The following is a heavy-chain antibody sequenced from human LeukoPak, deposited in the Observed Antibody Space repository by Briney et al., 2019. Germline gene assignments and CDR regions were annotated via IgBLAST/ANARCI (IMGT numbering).Heavy chain of an antibody. CDR1: GGSFSGYY. CDR3: ARLPTLWFGETGFDY. CDR2: INHSGST. V-gene: IGHV4-34*01. D-gene: IGHD3-10*01. Sequence: PSETLSLTCAVYGGSFSGYYWSWIRQPPGKGLEWIGEINHSGSTNYNPSLKSRVTISVDPSKNQFSLKLSSVPAADTAVYYCARLPTLWFGETGFDYWGQGTLVTVSS. J-gene: IGHJ4*02.